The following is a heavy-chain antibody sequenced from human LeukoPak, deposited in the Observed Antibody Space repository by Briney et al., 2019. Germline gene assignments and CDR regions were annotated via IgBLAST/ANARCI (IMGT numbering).Heavy chain of an antibody. J-gene: IGHJ4*02. CDR1: GFTFSSYA. CDR2: ISGSGGST. V-gene: IGHV3-23*01. Sequence: PGGSLRLSCAASGFTFSSYAMSWVRQAPGKGLEWVSAISGSGGSTHYADSVKGRFTISRDNSKNTLYLQMNSLRAEDTAVYYCVRALGYCTSGSCYYYDYWGQGTLVTVSS. CDR3: VRALGYCTSGSCYYYDY. D-gene: IGHD2-15*01.